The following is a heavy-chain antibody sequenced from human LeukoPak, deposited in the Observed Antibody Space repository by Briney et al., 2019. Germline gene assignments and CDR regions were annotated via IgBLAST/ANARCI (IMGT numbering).Heavy chain of an antibody. D-gene: IGHD3-3*01. J-gene: IGHJ4*02. CDR2: TSYDGSDK. V-gene: IGHV3-30*04. CDR3: AKSLGSQFLYFDY. Sequence: GRSLRLSCAASGFTFTRYAMHWVRQAPGKGLEWVAGTSYDGSDKDYADSVKGRFHISRDSSQDTLYLQMNSLKTEDTAEYYCAKSLGSQFLYFDYWGQGTLVTVSS. CDR1: GFTFTRYA.